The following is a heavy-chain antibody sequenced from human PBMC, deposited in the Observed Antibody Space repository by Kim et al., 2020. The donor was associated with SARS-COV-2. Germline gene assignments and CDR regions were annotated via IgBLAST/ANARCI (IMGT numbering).Heavy chain of an antibody. J-gene: IGHJ6*02. D-gene: IGHD6-13*01. V-gene: IGHV1-18*04. CDR3: ARDLEYGYSSSWYQFFYYGMDV. CDR1: GYTFTSYG. Sequence: ASVKVSCKASGYTFTSYGISWVRQAPGQGLEWMGWISAYNGNTNYAQKLQGRVTMTTDTSTSTAYMELRSLRSDDTAVYYCARDLEYGYSSSWYQFFYYGMDVWGQGTTVTVSS. CDR2: ISAYNGNT.